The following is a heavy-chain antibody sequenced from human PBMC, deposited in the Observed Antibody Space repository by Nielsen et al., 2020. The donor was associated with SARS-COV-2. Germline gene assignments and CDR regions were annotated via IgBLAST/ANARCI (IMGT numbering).Heavy chain of an antibody. J-gene: IGHJ4*02. Sequence: SETLSLTCTVSGGSISSSSYYWGWIRQPPGKGLEWIGSIYYSGSTHYNPSLKSRVTISVETSKKQFSLKLSSVTAADTAVYYCARDLMVGDGGDYWGQGTLVTVSS. CDR1: GGSISSSSYY. D-gene: IGHD3-10*01. V-gene: IGHV4-39*02. CDR2: IYYSGST. CDR3: ARDLMVGDGGDY.